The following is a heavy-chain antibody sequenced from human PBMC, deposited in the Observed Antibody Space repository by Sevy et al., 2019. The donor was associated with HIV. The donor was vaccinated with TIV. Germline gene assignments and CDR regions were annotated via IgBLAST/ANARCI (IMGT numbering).Heavy chain of an antibody. J-gene: IGHJ3*02. CDR2: IFRGGDGT. V-gene: IGHV3-23*01. CDR3: AGALYDSSGSFDALGI. D-gene: IGHD3-22*01. Sequence: GGSLRLSCVASGFTFSNYAMNWVRQAPGKGLEWVSTIFRGGDGTYYADSVKGRFTISRDNSKDTVYLQLSSLRADDTAVYYCAGALYDSSGSFDALGIWGQGTMVTVSS. CDR1: GFTFSNYA.